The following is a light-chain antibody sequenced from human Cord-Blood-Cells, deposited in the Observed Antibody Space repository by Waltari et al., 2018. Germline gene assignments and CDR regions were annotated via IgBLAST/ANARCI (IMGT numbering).Light chain of an antibody. CDR2: TLS. CDR3: MQRIEFPYT. V-gene: IGKV2-40*01. J-gene: IGKJ2*01. Sequence: DIVMTQTPLSLHVPPGGPATISCRSSQSPWDSADGNTYLDWYLQKPGQSHQPLIYTLSYRSSGVPDRFSGSGSGTDFTLKISRVEADDVGVYYCMQRIEFPYTFGQGTKLEIK. CDR1: QSPWDSADGNTY.